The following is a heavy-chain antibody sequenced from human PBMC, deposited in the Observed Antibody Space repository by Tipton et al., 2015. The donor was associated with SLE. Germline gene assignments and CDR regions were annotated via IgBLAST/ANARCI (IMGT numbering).Heavy chain of an antibody. Sequence: TLSLTCTVSGGSISSHYWSWIRQPPGKGLEWIGYIYYSGSTNYNPSLKSRVSISVDKSKNQFSLKLTSVTAADTAVYYCARSALGYGMDVWGQGTTVIVSS. J-gene: IGHJ6*02. CDR2: IYYSGST. D-gene: IGHD7-27*01. V-gene: IGHV4-59*11. CDR1: GGSISSHY. CDR3: ARSALGYGMDV.